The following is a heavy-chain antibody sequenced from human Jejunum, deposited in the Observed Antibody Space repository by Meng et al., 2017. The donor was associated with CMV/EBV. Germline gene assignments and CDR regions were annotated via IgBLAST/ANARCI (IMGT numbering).Heavy chain of an antibody. CDR1: GITFSNYW. V-gene: IGHV3-74*01. J-gene: IGHJ6*02. CDR2: IKSDGSGT. D-gene: IGHD1-7*01. CDR3: AGDPELPNGMDV. Sequence: ASGITFSNYWMHWVRQGPGKGLVWVSRIKSDGSGTTYADSVKGRFTVSRDNSKNTLYLQMNSLRADDTAAYYCAGDPELPNGMDVWGQGTTVTVSS.